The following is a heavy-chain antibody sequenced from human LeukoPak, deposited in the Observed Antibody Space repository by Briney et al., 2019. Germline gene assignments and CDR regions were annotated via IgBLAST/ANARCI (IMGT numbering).Heavy chain of an antibody. CDR2: LNSDGSSI. J-gene: IGHJ4*02. CDR3: ARGVAGTLDY. CDR1: GTLSSSW. Sequence: GALRPPFAALGTLSSSWMPWVRQGPGEGLVWVSRLNSDGSSINYADSVKGRFTISRDNAENTLYLQMNSLRVEDTAVYYCARGVAGTLDYWGQGTLVTVSS. D-gene: IGHD6-19*01. V-gene: IGHV3-74*01.